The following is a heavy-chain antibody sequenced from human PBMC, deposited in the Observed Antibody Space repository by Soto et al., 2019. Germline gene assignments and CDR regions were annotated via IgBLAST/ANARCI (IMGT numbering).Heavy chain of an antibody. Sequence: SVKVSCKASGGTFSSYAISWVRQAPGQGLEWMGGIIPIFGTANYAQKFQGRVTITADESTSTAYMELSSLRSEDTAVYYCARGGWELPTYHSGMDVWGQGTTVTVSS. CDR2: IIPIFGTA. CDR1: GGTFSSYA. CDR3: ARGGWELPTYHSGMDV. V-gene: IGHV1-69*13. D-gene: IGHD1-26*01. J-gene: IGHJ6*02.